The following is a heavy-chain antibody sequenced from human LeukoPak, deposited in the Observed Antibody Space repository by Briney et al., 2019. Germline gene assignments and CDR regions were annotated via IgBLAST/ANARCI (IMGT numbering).Heavy chain of an antibody. D-gene: IGHD7-27*01. Sequence: PGGSLRLSCAASGFTFDDYAMHWVRQAPGKGLEWVSGISWNSGSIGFTISRDNAKNSLYLQMNSLRAEDTALYYCAKDSTRLGILLSWYFDLWGRGTLVTVSS. V-gene: IGHV3-9*01. J-gene: IGHJ2*01. CDR2: ISWNSGSI. CDR1: GFTFDDYA. CDR3: AKDSTRLGILLSWYFDL.